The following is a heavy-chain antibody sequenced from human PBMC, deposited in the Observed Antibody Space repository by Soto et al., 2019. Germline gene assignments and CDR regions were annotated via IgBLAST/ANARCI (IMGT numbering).Heavy chain of an antibody. J-gene: IGHJ5*02. CDR2: INAHSGGT. CDR3: AKDLTRQLAYWLDP. Sequence: ASVKVSCKASGFSFTGYYIHWLRQAPGQGLEWMGWINAHSGGTEYAQKFQGRVTLTRDASIATAYLTLTSLTSDDTALYYCAKDLTRQLAYWLDPWGQGTQVTVSS. V-gene: IGHV1-2*02. D-gene: IGHD6-6*01. CDR1: GFSFTGYY.